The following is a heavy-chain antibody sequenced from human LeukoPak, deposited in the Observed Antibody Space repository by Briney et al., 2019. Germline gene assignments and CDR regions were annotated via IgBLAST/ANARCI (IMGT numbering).Heavy chain of an antibody. Sequence: SETLSLTCTVSGGSISSYYWSWIRQPPGKGLEWIGYIYYSGSTNYNPSLKSRVTISVDTSKNQFSLKLSSVTAADPAVYYCARLGLGDSFDYGGQGTLVTVS. J-gene: IGHJ4*02. CDR1: GGSISSYY. CDR2: IYYSGST. D-gene: IGHD3-10*01. V-gene: IGHV4-59*01. CDR3: ARLGLGDSFDY.